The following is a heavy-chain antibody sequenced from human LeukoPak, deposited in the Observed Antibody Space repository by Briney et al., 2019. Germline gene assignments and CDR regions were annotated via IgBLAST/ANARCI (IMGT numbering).Heavy chain of an antibody. D-gene: IGHD6-13*01. Sequence: GRSLRLSCAASGFTFSSYAMHWVRQAPGKGLEWVAVISYDGSNKYYADSVKGRFTISRDNSKNTLYLQMNSLRAEDTAVYYCAKKARGYSSSWYLFDYWGQGTLVTVSS. J-gene: IGHJ4*02. CDR3: AKKARGYSSSWYLFDY. CDR1: GFTFSSYA. V-gene: IGHV3-30-3*02. CDR2: ISYDGSNK.